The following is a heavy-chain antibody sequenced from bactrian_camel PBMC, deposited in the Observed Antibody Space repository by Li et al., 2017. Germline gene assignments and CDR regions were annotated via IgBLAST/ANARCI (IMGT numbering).Heavy chain of an antibody. CDR3: AAERFSERGPAKCDFDS. V-gene: IGHV3S55*01. CDR1: IRSVDNSD. D-gene: IGHD4*01. CDR2: ISEDGST. J-gene: IGHJ6*01. Sequence: HVQLVESGGGSVQAGETLTLSCTASIRSVDNSDIAWYRQAPGNECELVSSISEDGSTHYADSVKGRFTISQDNAKNTVYLQMNSLKPEDTAMYYCAAERFSERGPAKCDFDSLGQGTQVTVS.